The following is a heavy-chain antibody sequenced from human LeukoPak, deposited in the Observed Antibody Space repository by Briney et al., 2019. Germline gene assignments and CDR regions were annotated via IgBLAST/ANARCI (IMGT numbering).Heavy chain of an antibody. CDR1: GYTFTSYA. V-gene: IGHV1-3*01. Sequence: ASVKVSCKASGYTFTSYAMHWVRQAPVQRLEWMGWINAGNGDTKYSQKFQGRVTITRDTSASTAYMELSSLRSEDTAVYYCARSEYCSSTSCYAAWFDPWGQGTLVTVSS. CDR2: INAGNGDT. CDR3: ARSEYCSSTSCYAAWFDP. D-gene: IGHD2-2*01. J-gene: IGHJ5*02.